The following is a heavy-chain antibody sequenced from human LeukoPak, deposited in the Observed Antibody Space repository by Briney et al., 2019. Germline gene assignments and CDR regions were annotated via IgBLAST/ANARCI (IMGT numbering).Heavy chain of an antibody. Sequence: GASLKTSCRGSGYSFTSYWFGWVGRIPGNGLEGMGIIYPGDSDTRYSPSFQGQVTISADKSISTAYLQWSSLKASDTAMYYCATSPRYSTGFYYDNGMDVWGQGTTVTVSS. D-gene: IGHD6-19*01. V-gene: IGHV5-51*01. J-gene: IGHJ6*02. CDR2: IYPGDSDT. CDR3: ATSPRYSTGFYYDNGMDV. CDR1: GYSFTSYW.